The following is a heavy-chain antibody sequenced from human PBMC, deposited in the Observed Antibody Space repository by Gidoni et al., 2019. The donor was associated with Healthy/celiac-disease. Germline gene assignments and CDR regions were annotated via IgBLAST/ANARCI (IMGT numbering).Heavy chain of an antibody. CDR3: ARHRSGIAAAGLDY. V-gene: IGHV4-59*08. D-gene: IGHD6-13*01. J-gene: IGHJ4*02. CDR2: IYYSGST. CDR1: GGSISSYY. Sequence: QVQLQASGTGLVKPSETLSLTCTVSGGSISSYYWSWLPPPPGKGLELIGYIYYSGSTNYNPSLKSRVTISVDTSKNQFSRKLSSVTAADTAVYYCARHRSGIAAAGLDYWGQGIWSPSPQ.